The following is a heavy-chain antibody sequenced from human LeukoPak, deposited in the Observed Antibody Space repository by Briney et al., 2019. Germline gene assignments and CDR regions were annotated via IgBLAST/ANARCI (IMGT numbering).Heavy chain of an antibody. Sequence: PSETLPLTCTVSGGSVSSGSYYWSWIRQPPGKGLEWIGYIYYSGSTNYNPSLKSRVTISVDTSKNQFSLKLSSVTAADTAVYYCARGYGDYLFYFDYWGQGTLVTVSS. CDR2: IYYSGST. J-gene: IGHJ4*02. D-gene: IGHD4-17*01. V-gene: IGHV4-61*01. CDR3: ARGYGDYLFYFDY. CDR1: GGSVSSGSYY.